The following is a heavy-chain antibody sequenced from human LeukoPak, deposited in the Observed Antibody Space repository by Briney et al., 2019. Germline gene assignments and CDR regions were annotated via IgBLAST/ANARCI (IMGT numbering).Heavy chain of an antibody. J-gene: IGHJ4*02. D-gene: IGHD3-10*01. CDR3: ARAHYYGSGSYHNRLSMDFDY. CDR2: INHSGST. Sequence: SETLSLTCAVYGGSFSGYYWSWIRQPPGKGLEWIGEINHSGSTNYNPSLKSRVTISVDTSKNQFSLKLSSVTAADTAVYYCARAHYYGSGSYHNRLSMDFDYWGQGTLVTVSS. CDR1: GGSFSGYY. V-gene: IGHV4-34*01.